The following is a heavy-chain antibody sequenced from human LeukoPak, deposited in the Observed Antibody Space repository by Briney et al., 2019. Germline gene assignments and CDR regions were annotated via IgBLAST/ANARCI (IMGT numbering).Heavy chain of an antibody. D-gene: IGHD6-19*01. CDR2: IRYDGSNK. J-gene: IGHJ6*02. CDR3: AREIDSGIAVAGTPGAYYYYGMDV. V-gene: IGHV3-30*02. Sequence: GGSLRLSCAASGFTFSSYGMHWVRQAPGKGLEWVAFIRYDGSNKYYADSVKGRFTISRDNSKNTLYLQMNSLRAEDTAVYYCAREIDSGIAVAGTPGAYYYYGMDVWGQGTTVTVSS. CDR1: GFTFSSYG.